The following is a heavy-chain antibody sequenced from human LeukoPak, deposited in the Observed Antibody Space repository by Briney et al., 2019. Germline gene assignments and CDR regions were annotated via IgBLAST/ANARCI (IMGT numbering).Heavy chain of an antibody. J-gene: IGHJ4*02. Sequence: GESLQISCKGSGYSFTSYWIGWVRQLPGKGLEWMGIIYPGDSDTRYSPSFQGQVTISADKSISTAYLQWSSLKASDTAMYYCAIAGITSGSTRYYFDYWGQGTLVTVSS. V-gene: IGHV5-51*01. CDR1: GYSFTSYW. D-gene: IGHD6-19*01. CDR3: AIAGITSGSTRYYFDY. CDR2: IYPGDSDT.